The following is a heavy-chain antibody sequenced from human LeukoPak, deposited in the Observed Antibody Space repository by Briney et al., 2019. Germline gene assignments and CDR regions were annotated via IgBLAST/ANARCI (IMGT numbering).Heavy chain of an antibody. D-gene: IGHD3-16*01. V-gene: IGHV3-64*01. CDR2: ISSNGGST. Sequence: PGGSLRLSCAASGFTFSSYAMRWVRQAPGKGLEYVSAISSNGGSTYYANSVKGRFTISRDNSKNTLYLQMGSLRAEDMAVYYCARVVGPGYYYMDVWGKGTTVTVSS. CDR3: ARVVGPGYYYMDV. J-gene: IGHJ6*03. CDR1: GFTFSSYA.